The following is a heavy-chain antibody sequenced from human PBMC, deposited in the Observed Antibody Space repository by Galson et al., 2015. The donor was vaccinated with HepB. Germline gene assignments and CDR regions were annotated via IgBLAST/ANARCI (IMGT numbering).Heavy chain of an antibody. CDR3: AKWGSAGSVDY. V-gene: IGHV3-33*06. Sequence: SLRLSCAASGFTFSSYAMSWVRQAPGKGLEWVAVIWYDGTKKYYADSVMGRFTISRDNSKNMLYLQMNSLRAEDTAVYYCAKWGSAGSVDYWGQGTLVTVSS. CDR2: IWYDGTKK. CDR1: GFTFSSYA. J-gene: IGHJ4*02. D-gene: IGHD3-16*01.